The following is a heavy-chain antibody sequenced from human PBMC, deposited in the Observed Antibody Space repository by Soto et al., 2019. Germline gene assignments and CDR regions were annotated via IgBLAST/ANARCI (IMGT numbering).Heavy chain of an antibody. CDR2: ISSSSSYI. V-gene: IGHV3-21*01. J-gene: IGHJ5*02. CDR3: ARVPQYYDSSGYHH. D-gene: IGHD3-22*01. Sequence: GGSLRLSCAASGFTFSSYSMNWVRQAPGKGLEWVSSISSSSSYIYYADSVKGRFTISRDNAKNSLYLQMNSLRAEDTAVYYCARVPQYYDSSGYHHWGQGTLVSVS. CDR1: GFTFSSYS.